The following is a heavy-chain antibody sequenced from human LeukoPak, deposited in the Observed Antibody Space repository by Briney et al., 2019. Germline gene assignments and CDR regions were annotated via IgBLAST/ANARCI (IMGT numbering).Heavy chain of an antibody. D-gene: IGHD3-22*01. V-gene: IGHV4-39*02. CDR1: GGSISSSSYY. CDR3: AREAGYDSSGYLPVLFIDY. Sequence: SETLSLTCTVSGGSISSSSYYWGWIRQPPGKGLEWIGSIYYSGSTYYNPSLKSRVTISVDTSKNQFSLKLSSVTAADTAVYYCAREAGYDSSGYLPVLFIDYWGQGTLVTVSS. CDR2: IYYSGST. J-gene: IGHJ4*02.